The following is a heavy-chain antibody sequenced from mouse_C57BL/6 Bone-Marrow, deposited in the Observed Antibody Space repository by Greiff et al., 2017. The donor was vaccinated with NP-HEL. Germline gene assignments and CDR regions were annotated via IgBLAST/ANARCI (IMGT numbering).Heavy chain of an antibody. Sequence: EVQLQQSGAELVRPGASVKLSCTASGFNIKDDYMHWVKQRPEQGLEWIGWIDPENGDTEYASKFQGKATITADTSSNTAYLQLSSLTSEDTAVYYCTEDYGSSYGFAYWGQGTLVTVSA. D-gene: IGHD1-1*01. CDR2: IDPENGDT. CDR3: TEDYGSSYGFAY. J-gene: IGHJ3*01. CDR1: GFNIKDDY. V-gene: IGHV14-4*01.